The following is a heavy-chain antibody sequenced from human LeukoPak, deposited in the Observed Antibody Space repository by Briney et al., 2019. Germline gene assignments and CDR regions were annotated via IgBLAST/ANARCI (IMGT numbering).Heavy chain of an antibody. CDR3: AKGKDC. J-gene: IGHJ4*02. CDR2: ITGSGGST. CDR1: EFTFSDYA. V-gene: IGHV3-23*01. Sequence: GGSLRLSCVASEFTFSDYAMSWVRQAPGKGLEWVSAITGSGGSTYYADSVKGRFTISRDNSKNTLYLQMNSLGADDTAVYYCAKGKDCWGQGTLVTVSS.